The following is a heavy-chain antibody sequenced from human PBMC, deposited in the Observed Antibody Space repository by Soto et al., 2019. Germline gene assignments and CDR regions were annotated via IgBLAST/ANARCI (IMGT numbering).Heavy chain of an antibody. CDR3: GKAIGFDFSWFDS. V-gene: IGHV4-31*03. CDR2: IHHSGNC. CDR1: GGSISSGGHH. J-gene: IGHJ5*01. Sequence: QVKLQESGPGLVKTSQTLSLTCPVSGGSISSGGHHWSWIRQRPGKGLEWIGYIHHSGNCLYNPSLKCRVSVSGDTSNNQVSLRLTSLTVADTAVYYCGKAIGFDFSWFDSWGQGTLVSVSS. D-gene: IGHD3-3*01.